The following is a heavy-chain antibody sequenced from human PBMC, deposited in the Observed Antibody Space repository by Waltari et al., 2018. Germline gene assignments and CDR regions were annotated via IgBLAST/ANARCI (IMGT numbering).Heavy chain of an antibody. D-gene: IGHD1-26*01. Sequence: QVQLVQSGAAVKKPGASVKVSCKASGYPFTGSYLHWVRQSPGQGLEWMGWINPNSGGTNYAQKFQGRVTMTRDTSISTAYMELSRLRSDDTAVYYCARDLSSGSYRAGGYWGQGTLVTVSS. CDR2: INPNSGGT. CDR1: GYPFTGSY. J-gene: IGHJ4*02. V-gene: IGHV1-2*02. CDR3: ARDLSSGSYRAGGY.